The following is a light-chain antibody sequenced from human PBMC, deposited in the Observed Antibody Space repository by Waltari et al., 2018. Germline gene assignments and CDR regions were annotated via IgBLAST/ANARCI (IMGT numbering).Light chain of an antibody. CDR1: QSVSNS. Sequence: DIEMTQSRPSLSASVGDRVTITCRASQSVSNSLNWYQQKPGKAPKLLIFGASNLHSGVAAKFSGSGSGTDFTLTISSLQPEDSATYYCQQTSRTPITFGQGTRVEIK. J-gene: IGKJ5*01. CDR3: QQTSRTPIT. V-gene: IGKV1-39*01. CDR2: GAS.